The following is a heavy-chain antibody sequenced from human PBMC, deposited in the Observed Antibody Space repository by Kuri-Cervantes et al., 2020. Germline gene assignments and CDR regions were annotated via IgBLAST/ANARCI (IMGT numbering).Heavy chain of an antibody. V-gene: IGHV3-23*01. CDR1: GFTFSRYA. J-gene: IGHJ6*04. Sequence: GGSLRLSCAASGFTFSRYAMSWVRQAPGKGLEWVSAISGSGGSTYYADSVKGRFTISRDNSKNTLYMQMNSLRAEDTAVYYCAKSLFSGSYYHHYYYSMDVWGKGTTVTVSS. CDR2: ISGSGGST. CDR3: AKSLFSGSYYHHYYYSMDV. D-gene: IGHD3-10*01.